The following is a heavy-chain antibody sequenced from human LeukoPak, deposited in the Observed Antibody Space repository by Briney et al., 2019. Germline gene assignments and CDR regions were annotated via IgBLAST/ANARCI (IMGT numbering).Heavy chain of an antibody. V-gene: IGHV4-59*06. CDR3: AAHPSYYSDTRGYSR. Sequence: SETLSLTCTVSGGSISSSYWSGIRQHPGKGLEWIGYIYYSGSTYYNPSLKSRVTISVDTSKNQFSLKLSSVTAADTAVYYCAAHPSYYSDTRGYSRWGQGTLVTVSS. CDR2: IYYSGST. CDR1: GGSISSSY. D-gene: IGHD3-22*01. J-gene: IGHJ4*02.